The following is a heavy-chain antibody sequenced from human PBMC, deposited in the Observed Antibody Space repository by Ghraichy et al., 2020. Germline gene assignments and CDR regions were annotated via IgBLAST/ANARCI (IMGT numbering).Heavy chain of an antibody. V-gene: IGHV3-21*01. J-gene: IGHJ4*02. Sequence: GGSLRLSCDVSGFTFSHFYMDWVRQTPGKGLEWVASISSASSYIYYADAVKGRFTISRDNAKNSLFLHMNNLRGEDTAVYYCARDHVGSSGWSFYDFWGQGVLVTVSS. D-gene: IGHD6-19*01. CDR3: ARDHVGSSGWSFYDF. CDR2: ISSASSYI. CDR1: GFTFSHFY.